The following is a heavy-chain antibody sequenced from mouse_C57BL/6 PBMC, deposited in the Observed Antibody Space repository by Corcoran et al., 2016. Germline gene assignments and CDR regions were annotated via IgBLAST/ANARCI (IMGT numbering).Heavy chain of an antibody. Sequence: EVQLQQSGPVLVKPGASVKMSCKASGYTFTDYYMNWVKQSHGKSLEWIGVINPYNGGTSYNQKFKGKATLTVDKSSSTAYMELNSLTSEDSAVYYCARSYDYDGPAWFAYWGQGTLVTVSA. J-gene: IGHJ3*01. D-gene: IGHD2-4*01. V-gene: IGHV1-19*01. CDR2: INPYNGGT. CDR3: ARSYDYDGPAWFAY. CDR1: GYTFTDYY.